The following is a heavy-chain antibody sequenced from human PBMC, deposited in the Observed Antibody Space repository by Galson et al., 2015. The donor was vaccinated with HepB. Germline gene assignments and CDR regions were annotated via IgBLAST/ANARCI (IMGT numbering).Heavy chain of an antibody. V-gene: IGHV3-30*04. CDR2: IAYDGSNE. J-gene: IGHJ4*02. Sequence: SLRLSCAASGFTFSKITMHWVRQAPGKGLEWVAVIAYDGSNEDYADSVKGRFTISRDNSKTTLYLQMNSLSIEDTAVYYCATGGPTMTVPENRYFGYWGQGTPVSVSS. CDR3: ATGGPTMTVPENRYFGY. CDR1: GFTFSKIT. D-gene: IGHD3-22*01.